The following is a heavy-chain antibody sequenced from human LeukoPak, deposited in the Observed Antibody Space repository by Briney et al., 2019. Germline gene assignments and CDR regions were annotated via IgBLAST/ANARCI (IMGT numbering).Heavy chain of an antibody. J-gene: IGHJ4*02. CDR1: GFTFSSYA. CDR3: ARDLGYCGGDCYRPTPY. V-gene: IGHV3-21*01. Sequence: GGSLRLSCAASGFTFSSYAMSWVRQAPGKGLEWVSSISSSSSYIYYADSVKGRFTISRDNAKNSLYLQMNSLRAEDTAVYYCARDLGYCGGDCYRPTPYWGQGTLVTVSS. CDR2: ISSSSSYI. D-gene: IGHD2-21*02.